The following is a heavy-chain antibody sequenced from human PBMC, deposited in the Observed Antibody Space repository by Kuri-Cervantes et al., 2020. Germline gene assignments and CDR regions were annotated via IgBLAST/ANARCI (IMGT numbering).Heavy chain of an antibody. J-gene: IGHJ4*02. Sequence: GGSLRLSCAASGFTFSSYAMHWVRQAPGKGLEWVAVISYDGSNKYYPGSVKGRFTISRENAKNSLYLQMNSLRAGDTAVYYCARVSTNWNHPDYWGQGTLVTVSS. CDR3: ARVSTNWNHPDY. D-gene: IGHD1-1*01. CDR2: ISYDGSNK. V-gene: IGHV3-30*14. CDR1: GFTFSSYA.